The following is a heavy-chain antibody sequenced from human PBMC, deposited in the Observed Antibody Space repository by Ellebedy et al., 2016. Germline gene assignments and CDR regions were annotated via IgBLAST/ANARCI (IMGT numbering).Heavy chain of an antibody. CDR1: GIAFSDFF. J-gene: IGHJ5*02. V-gene: IGHV3-23*01. CDR2: ISAGGETT. D-gene: IGHD4-17*01. CDR3: RPGHYANL. Sequence: GGSLRLXXAASGIAFSDFFMSWVRRAPGKGLKWVATISAGGETTYFADSMRGRFTVSRDNSKSTLYLHMNSLRVDDTAVYYCRPGHYANLWGHGTLVTVSS.